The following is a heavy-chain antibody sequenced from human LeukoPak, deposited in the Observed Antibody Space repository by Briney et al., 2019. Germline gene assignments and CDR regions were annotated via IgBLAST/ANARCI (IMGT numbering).Heavy chain of an antibody. Sequence: GASVKVSCKASGYTFTSYDINWVRQATGQGLEWMGWMNPNSGNTGYAQKFQGRVTITRNTSISSAYMELSSLRSEDTAVYYCARGRRRNYYDSGGYVSYWGQGTLVTVSS. V-gene: IGHV1-8*03. CDR3: ARGRRRNYYDSGGYVSY. D-gene: IGHD3-22*01. CDR2: MNPNSGNT. CDR1: GYTFTSYD. J-gene: IGHJ4*02.